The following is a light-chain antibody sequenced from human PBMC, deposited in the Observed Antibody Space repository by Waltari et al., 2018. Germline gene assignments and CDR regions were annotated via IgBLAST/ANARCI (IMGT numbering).Light chain of an antibody. CDR1: ETISVF. Sequence: DIQLTQSPSSLSASVGDRVTITCRANETISVFLNWYQQKAGQAPKLLIYTASNLQTGVPSRFIGSGSGTDFSLTITSLQPEEFATYYCQESYSTPMYTFGQGTKLETK. CDR2: TAS. CDR3: QESYSTPMYT. V-gene: IGKV1-39*01. J-gene: IGKJ2*01.